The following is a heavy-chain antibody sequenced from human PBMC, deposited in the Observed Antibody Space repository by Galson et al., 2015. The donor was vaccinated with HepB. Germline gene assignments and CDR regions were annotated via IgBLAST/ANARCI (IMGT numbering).Heavy chain of an antibody. V-gene: IGHV3-74*01. D-gene: IGHD3-16*01. CDR3: VRVGAPR. Sequence: SLRLSCAASGFSFSNYWMHWVRQSPGKGLLWVSRINSNGSITSYADSVKGRFTISRDNSKNTVFLQMNSLRPEDTALYHCVRVGAPRWGQGALVTVAS. CDR2: INSNGSIT. CDR1: GFSFSNYW. J-gene: IGHJ4*02.